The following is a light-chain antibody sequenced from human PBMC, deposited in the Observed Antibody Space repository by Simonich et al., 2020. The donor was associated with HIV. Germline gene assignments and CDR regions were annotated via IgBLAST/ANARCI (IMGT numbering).Light chain of an antibody. CDR1: SGYSNYK. V-gene: IGLV9-49*01. CDR3: GADHGSGSNFVWV. J-gene: IGLJ3*02. CDR2: VGTGGVVG. Sequence: QPVLTQPPSASASLGASVTLTCTLSSGYSNYKVDWYQQRPGKGPRFGMRVGTGGVVGSKGVGIPDSFSVLGSGLNRYLTIKNIQEEDESDYHCGADHGSGSNFVWVFGGGTKLTVL.